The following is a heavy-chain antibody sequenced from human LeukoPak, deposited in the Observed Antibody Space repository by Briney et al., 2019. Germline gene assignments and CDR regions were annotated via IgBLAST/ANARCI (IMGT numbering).Heavy chain of an antibody. D-gene: IGHD4-11*01. CDR1: GGSISGGY. CDR3: AKFFFDYSTYCSYCLSL. V-gene: IGHV4-4*09. J-gene: IGHJ4*02. CDR2: VYTSGST. Sequence: NPSETLSLTCTVSGGSISGGYWSWIRQPPGRGLEWIGYVYTSGSTNYNPSLKSRVTISVDTSKSQFALKLSSVTAADTAVYYCAKFFFDYSTYCSYCLSLWGQGALVSVSS.